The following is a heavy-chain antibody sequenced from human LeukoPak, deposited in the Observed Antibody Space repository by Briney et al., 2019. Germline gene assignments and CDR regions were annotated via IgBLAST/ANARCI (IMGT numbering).Heavy chain of an antibody. Sequence: GGSLRLSCAASGFTFSSYSVNWARHAPGKGREWLSSISSSSSYIYYADSVKGRFTISRDNAKNSLYLQMNSLRAEDTAVYYCARERLGSSSWYYYYGMDVWGQGTTVTVSS. J-gene: IGHJ6*02. D-gene: IGHD6-13*01. CDR1: GFTFSSYS. CDR3: ARERLGSSSWYYYYGMDV. V-gene: IGHV3-21*01. CDR2: ISSSSSYI.